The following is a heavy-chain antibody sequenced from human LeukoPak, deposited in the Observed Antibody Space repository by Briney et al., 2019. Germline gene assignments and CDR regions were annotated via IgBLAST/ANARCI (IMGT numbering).Heavy chain of an antibody. Sequence: ASVKVSCKASGGTFSSYAISWVRQAPGQGLEWMGGIIPIFGTANYAQKFQGRVTITADESTSTAYMELSGLRSEDTAVYYCARGPPGIQLWLFFYWGQGTLVTVSS. J-gene: IGHJ4*02. CDR3: ARGPPGIQLWLFFY. D-gene: IGHD5-18*01. V-gene: IGHV1-69*13. CDR2: IIPIFGTA. CDR1: GGTFSSYA.